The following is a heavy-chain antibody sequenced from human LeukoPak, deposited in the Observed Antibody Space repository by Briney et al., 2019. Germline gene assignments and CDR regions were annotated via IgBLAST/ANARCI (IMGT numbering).Heavy chain of an antibody. CDR3: AKVPRYDFWSGLPFDY. D-gene: IGHD3-3*01. V-gene: IGHV3-23*01. CDR2: ISGSGGST. Sequence: GGSLRLSCAASGFTFSSYAMSWVRQAPGKGLEWVSAISGSGGSTYYADSMKGRFTISRDNSKSTLYLQMNSLRAEDTAVYYCAKVPRYDFWSGLPFDYWGQGTLVTVSS. J-gene: IGHJ4*02. CDR1: GFTFSSYA.